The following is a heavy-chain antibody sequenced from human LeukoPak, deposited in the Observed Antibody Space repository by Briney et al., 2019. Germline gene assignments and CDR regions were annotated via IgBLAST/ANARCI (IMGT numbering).Heavy chain of an antibody. CDR3: ARDRPTVRGYYYGMDV. V-gene: IGHV1-69*13. J-gene: IGHJ6*02. CDR1: GGTFSSHA. CDR2: IIPIFGTA. D-gene: IGHD3-10*01. Sequence: SVKVSCKASGGTFSSHAISWVRQAPGQGLEWLGGIIPIFGTANYAQKFQGRVTLIAEESTSTAYMELSSLRSEDTAVYYCARDRPTVRGYYYGMDVWGQGTTVTVSS.